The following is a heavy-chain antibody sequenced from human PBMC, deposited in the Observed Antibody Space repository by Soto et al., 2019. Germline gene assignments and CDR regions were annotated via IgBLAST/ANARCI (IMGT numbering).Heavy chain of an antibody. J-gene: IGHJ4*02. CDR3: ARDMGPAYYYDSSGYYGFFDY. D-gene: IGHD3-22*01. Sequence: GGSLRLSCAASGFTFSSYVMHWVRQAPGKGLEWVAVISYDGSNKYYADSVKGRFTISRDNSKNTLYLQMNSLRAEDTAVYYCARDMGPAYYYDSSGYYGFFDYWGQGTLVTVSS. CDR1: GFTFSSYV. V-gene: IGHV3-30-3*01. CDR2: ISYDGSNK.